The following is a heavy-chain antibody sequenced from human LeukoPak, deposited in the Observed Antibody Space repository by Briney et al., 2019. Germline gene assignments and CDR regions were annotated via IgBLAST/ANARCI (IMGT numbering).Heavy chain of an antibody. Sequence: SVKVSCKASGGTFSSYAISWVRQAPGQGLEWMGRIIPIFGIANYAQKFQGRVTITADKSTSTAYMELSSLRSEDTAVYYCARDRGTMMAKRGFDYWGQGTLVTVSS. J-gene: IGHJ4*02. CDR3: ARDRGTMMAKRGFDY. CDR2: IIPIFGIA. CDR1: GGTFSSYA. V-gene: IGHV1-69*04. D-gene: IGHD3-22*01.